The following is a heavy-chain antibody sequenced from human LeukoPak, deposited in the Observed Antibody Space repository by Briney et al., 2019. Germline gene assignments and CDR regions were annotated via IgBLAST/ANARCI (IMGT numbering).Heavy chain of an antibody. CDR3: ARGLDYGDYFDY. V-gene: IGHV3-53*01. J-gene: IGHJ4*02. Sequence: GGSLRLSCAASGFTVSRDYMSWVRQAPGKGLEWVSVIYSVGSTYYADSVKGRFTISRDNSKNTLYLQMNSLRAEDTAVYYCARGLDYGDYFDYWGQGTLVTVSS. CDR2: IYSVGST. CDR1: GFTVSRDY. D-gene: IGHD4-17*01.